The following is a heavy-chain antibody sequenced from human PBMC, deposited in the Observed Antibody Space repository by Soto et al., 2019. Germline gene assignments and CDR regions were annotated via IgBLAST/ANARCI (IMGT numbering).Heavy chain of an antibody. J-gene: IGHJ3*02. Sequence: QVQLQESGPGLVKPSQTLSLTCTVSGGSISSGGYYWSWIRQHPGKGLEWIGYIYYSGSTYYNPSLRSRVTISVDTSKNQSSLKLSCVTAADTAVYYCVRDAYCSSSGCYPVGAFAIWGQGTMVTVSS. D-gene: IGHD2-2*01. CDR1: GGSISSGGYY. V-gene: IGHV4-31*03. CDR2: IYYSGST. CDR3: VRDAYCSSSGCYPVGAFAI.